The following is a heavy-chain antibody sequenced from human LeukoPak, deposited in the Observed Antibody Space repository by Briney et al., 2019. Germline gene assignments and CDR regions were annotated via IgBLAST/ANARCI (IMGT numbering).Heavy chain of an antibody. Sequence: ASVKVSCKASGYTFTSYYMHWVRQAPGQGLEWMGIINPSGGSTSYAQKFQGRVTMTRDTSTSTVCMELSSLRSEDTAVYYCARAMTRRARPHDAFDIWGQGTMVTVSS. V-gene: IGHV1-46*01. CDR3: ARAMTRRARPHDAFDI. CDR1: GYTFTSYY. CDR2: INPSGGST. J-gene: IGHJ3*02. D-gene: IGHD6-6*01.